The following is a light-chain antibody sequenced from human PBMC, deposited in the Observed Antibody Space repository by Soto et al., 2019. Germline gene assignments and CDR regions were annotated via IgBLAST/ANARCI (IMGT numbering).Light chain of an antibody. Sequence: DIQMTQSPSSLSASVGDRVTITCRASQGISNYLAWYQQKPGKVPKPLIYAASTLQSGVPSRFSGSGSGTDFTLTISSLQPEDVATYYCQKYNSALSWTFGQGTKV. J-gene: IGKJ1*01. CDR2: AAS. V-gene: IGKV1-27*01. CDR1: QGISNY. CDR3: QKYNSALSWT.